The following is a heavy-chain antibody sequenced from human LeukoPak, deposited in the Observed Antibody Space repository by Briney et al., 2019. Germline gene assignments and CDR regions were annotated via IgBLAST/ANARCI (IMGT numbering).Heavy chain of an antibody. CDR1: GYTFTSYD. J-gene: IGHJ6*02. V-gene: IGHV1-46*01. CDR2: INPSGGST. D-gene: IGHD3-10*01. Sequence: ASVKVSCKASGYTFTSYDINWVRQATGQGLEWMGIINPSGGSTSYAQKFQGRVTMTRDTSTSTVYMELSSLRSEDTAVYYCAREGEAGMDVWGQGTTVTVSS. CDR3: AREGEAGMDV.